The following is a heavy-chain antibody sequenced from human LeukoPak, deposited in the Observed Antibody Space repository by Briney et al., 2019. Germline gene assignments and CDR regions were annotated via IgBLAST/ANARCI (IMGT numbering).Heavy chain of an antibody. Sequence: GGSLRLSCAASGFTFSSYAMSWVRQAPGKGLEWVSAISGSGGSTYYADSVKGRFTISRDNSKNTLYLQMNSLRAEDTAVYYCAKAFEDDYDSSGYEGYYFDYWGQGTLVTVSP. J-gene: IGHJ4*02. D-gene: IGHD3-22*01. CDR3: AKAFEDDYDSSGYEGYYFDY. CDR1: GFTFSSYA. V-gene: IGHV3-23*01. CDR2: ISGSGGST.